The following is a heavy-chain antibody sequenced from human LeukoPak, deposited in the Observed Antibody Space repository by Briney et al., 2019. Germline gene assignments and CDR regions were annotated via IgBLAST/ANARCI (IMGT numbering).Heavy chain of an antibody. CDR1: GFPFSCYH. J-gene: IGHJ4*02. CDR2: ISGSGGST. CDR3: AKGSDGSGSFDY. V-gene: IGHV3-23*01. Sequence: GYLRLHCAASGFPFSCYHMSWVRQAPGKGLDWVSAISGSGGSTYYADSVKGRFTISRDNSKNTLYLQMNSLRAEDTAVYYCAKGSDGSGSFDYWGQGTLVTVSS. D-gene: IGHD3-10*01.